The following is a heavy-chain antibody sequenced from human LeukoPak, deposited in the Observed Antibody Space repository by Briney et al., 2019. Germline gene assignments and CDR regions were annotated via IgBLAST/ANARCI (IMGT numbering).Heavy chain of an antibody. CDR2: IYYSGST. CDR3: ARQMSDYGPFDY. D-gene: IGHD4-17*01. Sequence: SETLSLTCTVSGGSISSYYWSWIRQPPGKGLERIGYIYYSGSTNHNPSLKSRVTISVDTSKNQFSLNLSSVTAADTAVYYCARQMSDYGPFDYWGQGTLVTVSS. V-gene: IGHV4-59*08. J-gene: IGHJ4*02. CDR1: GGSISSYY.